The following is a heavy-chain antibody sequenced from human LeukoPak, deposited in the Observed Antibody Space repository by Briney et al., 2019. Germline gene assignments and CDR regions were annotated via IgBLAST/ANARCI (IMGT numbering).Heavy chain of an antibody. CDR2: ISSSSSTI. CDR1: GFTFSSYS. D-gene: IGHD5-12*01. CDR3: ASEPYSGYGYFDY. Sequence: GGSLRLSCAASGFTFSSYSMNWVRQAPGKGLEWVSYISSSSSTIYYADSVKGRFTISRDNAKNSLYLQMNSLRDEDTAVYYCASEPYSGYGYFDYWGQGTLVTVSS. V-gene: IGHV3-48*02. J-gene: IGHJ4*02.